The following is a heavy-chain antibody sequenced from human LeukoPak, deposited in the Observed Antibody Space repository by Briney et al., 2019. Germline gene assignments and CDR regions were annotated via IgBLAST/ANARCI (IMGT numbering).Heavy chain of an antibody. CDR3: ATAPHTYYFDY. CDR1: GDSITTYY. V-gene: IGHV4-59*01. CDR2: IYYTGNT. J-gene: IGHJ4*02. Sequence: SETLSLTCTVSGDSITTYYWSWIRQPPGKGLEWIAYIYYTGNTNYNPSLKSRVTISVDTSKSRFSLKLSSVTAADTAVYYCATAPHTYYFDYWGQGTLVTVSS.